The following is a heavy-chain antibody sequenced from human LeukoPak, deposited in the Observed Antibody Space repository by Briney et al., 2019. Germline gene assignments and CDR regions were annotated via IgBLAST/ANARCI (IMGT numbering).Heavy chain of an antibody. J-gene: IGHJ5*01. Sequence: SETLSLTCTVSGGSISSGGYYWSWIRQHPGKGLEWIGYIYYSGSTYYNPSLKSRLTMSIDTSKNQFSLKLSSVTAADTAVYFCARDQEHCSGTSCFPYWYDSWGQGTLVTVSS. V-gene: IGHV4-31*03. CDR2: IYYSGST. D-gene: IGHD2-2*01. CDR1: GGSISSGGYY. CDR3: ARDQEHCSGTSCFPYWYDS.